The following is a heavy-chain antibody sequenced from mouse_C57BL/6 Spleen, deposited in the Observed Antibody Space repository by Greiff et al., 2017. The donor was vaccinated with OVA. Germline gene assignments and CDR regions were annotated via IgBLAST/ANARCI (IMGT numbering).Heavy chain of an antibody. CDR3: ARQGTYYSNPMDY. J-gene: IGHJ4*01. CDR2: IDPSDSET. CDR1: GYTFTSHW. V-gene: IGHV1-52*01. D-gene: IGHD2-5*01. Sequence: QVQLQQPGAELVRPGSSVKLSCKASGYTFTSHWMHWVKQRPIQGLEWIGNIDPSDSETHYNQKFKDKATLTVDKSSSTAYMQLSSLTSEDSAVYYCARQGTYYSNPMDYWGQGTSVTVSS.